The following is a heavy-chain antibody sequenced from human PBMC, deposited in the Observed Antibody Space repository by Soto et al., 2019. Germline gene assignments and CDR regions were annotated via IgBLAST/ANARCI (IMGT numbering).Heavy chain of an antibody. Sequence: ASVKVSCKASGYTFTGYYIHWVRQAPGQGLEWMGWINPNSGDTNYAQKFQGRVTMTRDTSIRTAYMELSRVRSDDTAVYYCARALPTDCWGQGTLVTVSS. V-gene: IGHV1-2*02. CDR2: INPNSGDT. CDR1: GYTFTGYY. CDR3: ARALPTDC. J-gene: IGHJ4*02.